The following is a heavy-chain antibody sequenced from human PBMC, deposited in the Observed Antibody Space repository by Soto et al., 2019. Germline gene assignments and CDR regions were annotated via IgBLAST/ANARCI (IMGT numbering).Heavy chain of an antibody. CDR2: IYSSGST. J-gene: IGHJ5*02. CDR3: ARGSHFVGWFDP. D-gene: IGHD3-3*01. V-gene: IGHV4-4*07. CDR1: GGSISSYY. Sequence: QVLLKESGPGLVKPSETLSLTCTVSGGSISSYYWSWIRHPAGKGLEWIGRIYSSGSTKYNPSLKSRVTMSVDRSKNQFSLKLRSVTAADTALYYCARGSHFVGWFDPWGQGTLVTVSS.